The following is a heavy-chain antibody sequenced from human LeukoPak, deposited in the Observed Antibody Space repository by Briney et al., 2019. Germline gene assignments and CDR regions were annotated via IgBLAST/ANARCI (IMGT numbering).Heavy chain of an antibody. V-gene: IGHV1-69*13. D-gene: IGHD6-13*01. J-gene: IGHJ3*02. Sequence: ASVKVSCKASGGTFSSYAISWVRQAPGQGLEWMGGIIPIFSTANYAQKFQGRVTITADESTSTAYMELSSLRSEDTAVYYCASPIAAAGPKNDAFDIWGQGTMVTVSS. CDR1: GGTFSSYA. CDR3: ASPIAAAGPKNDAFDI. CDR2: IIPIFSTA.